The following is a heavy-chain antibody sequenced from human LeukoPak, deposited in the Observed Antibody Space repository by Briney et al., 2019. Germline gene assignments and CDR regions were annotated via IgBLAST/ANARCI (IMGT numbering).Heavy chain of an antibody. D-gene: IGHD1-20*01. Sequence: GGSLRLSCAASGFTFSDYYMSWIRQAPGKGLEWVSYISSSGSTIYYADSVKGRFTISRDNAKNSLYLQMNSLRAEDTAVYYCARSRETITRTTKGNYYFDYWGQGTLVTVSS. CDR3: ARSRETITRTTKGNYYFDY. V-gene: IGHV3-11*01. J-gene: IGHJ4*02. CDR2: ISSSGSTI. CDR1: GFTFSDYY.